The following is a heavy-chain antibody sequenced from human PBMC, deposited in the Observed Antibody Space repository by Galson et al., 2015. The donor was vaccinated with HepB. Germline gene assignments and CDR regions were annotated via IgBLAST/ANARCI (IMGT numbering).Heavy chain of an antibody. J-gene: IGHJ2*01. D-gene: IGHD3-10*01. V-gene: IGHV3-21*01. CDR3: ARSPVQGVIWYFDL. CDR2: ISSSGSYI. CDR1: EFTFSSYP. Sequence: SLRLSCAASEFTFSSYPMHWVRQAPGKGLEWVSSISSSGSYIYYADFVKGRFTISRDDAKNSLYLQMNSLRAEDTAVYYCARSPVQGVIWYFDLWGRGTLVTVSS.